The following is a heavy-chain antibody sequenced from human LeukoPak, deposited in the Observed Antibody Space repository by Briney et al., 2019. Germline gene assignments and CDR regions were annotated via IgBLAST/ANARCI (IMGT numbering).Heavy chain of an antibody. V-gene: IGHV3-48*03. Sequence: GGSLRLSCAASGFTFSSYEMNWVRQAPGKGLEWVSYISSSSSTIYYADSVKGRFTISRDNAKNSLYLQMNSLRAEDTAVYYCARPLYYDSSGYYFWGQGTLVTVSS. CDR2: ISSSSSTI. D-gene: IGHD3-22*01. CDR3: ARPLYYDSSGYYF. CDR1: GFTFSSYE. J-gene: IGHJ4*02.